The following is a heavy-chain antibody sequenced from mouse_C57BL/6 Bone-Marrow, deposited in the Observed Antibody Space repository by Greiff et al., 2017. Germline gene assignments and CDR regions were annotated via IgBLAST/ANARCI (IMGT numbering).Heavy chain of an antibody. D-gene: IGHD1-1*02. V-gene: IGHV1-26*01. J-gene: IGHJ4*01. CDR2: INPNNGGT. CDR3: ARGGSVMDY. CDR1: GYTFTDYY. Sequence: VQLQQSGPELVKPGASVKISCKASGYTFTDYYMNWVKQSHGKSLEWIGDINPNNGGTSYNQKFKGKATLTVDKSPSTAYMELRSLTSEDSAVXYCARGGSVMDYWGQGTSVTVSS.